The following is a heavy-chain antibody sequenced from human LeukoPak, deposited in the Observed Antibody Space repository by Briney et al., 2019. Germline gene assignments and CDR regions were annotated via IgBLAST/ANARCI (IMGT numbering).Heavy chain of an antibody. CDR3: ARLRNYYGSGSYSSYYYYYMDV. J-gene: IGHJ6*03. Sequence: PSETLSLTCAVYGGSFSGYYWSWIRQPPGKGLEWIGEINHSGSTNYNPSLKSRVTISVDTSKNQFSLKLSSVTAADTAVYYCARLRNYYGSGSYSSYYYYYMDVWGKGTTVTISS. CDR2: INHSGST. D-gene: IGHD3-10*01. V-gene: IGHV4-34*01. CDR1: GGSFSGYY.